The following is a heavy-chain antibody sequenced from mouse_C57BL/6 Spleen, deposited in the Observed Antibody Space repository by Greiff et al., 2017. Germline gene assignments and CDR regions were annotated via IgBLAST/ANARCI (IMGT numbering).Heavy chain of an antibody. D-gene: IGHD1-1*01. J-gene: IGHJ2*01. CDR2: IDPSDSYT. V-gene: IGHV1-69*01. CDR3: ARGEAITTVVYHFDY. Sequence: VQLQQPGAELVMPGASVKLSCKASGYTFTSYWMHWVKQRPGQGLEWIGEIDPSDSYTNYNQKLKGKSTLTGDKSSSTAYMQRSSLTSEDSAVYYCARGEAITTVVYHFDYCGQGTTLTVSS. CDR1: GYTFTSYW.